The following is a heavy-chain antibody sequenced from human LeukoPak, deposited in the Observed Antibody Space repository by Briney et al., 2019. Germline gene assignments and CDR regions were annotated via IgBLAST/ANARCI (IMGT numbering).Heavy chain of an antibody. CDR3: ARGRDFWSGYAYNWFDP. CDR1: GGSISSYY. CDR2: IYYSGST. D-gene: IGHD3-3*01. Sequence: SETLSLTCTVSGGSISSYYWSWIRQPPGKGLEWIGYIYYSGSTNYNPSLKSRVTISVDTSKNQFSLNLSSVTAADTAVYYCARGRDFWSGYAYNWFDPWGQGTLVTVSS. J-gene: IGHJ5*02. V-gene: IGHV4-59*01.